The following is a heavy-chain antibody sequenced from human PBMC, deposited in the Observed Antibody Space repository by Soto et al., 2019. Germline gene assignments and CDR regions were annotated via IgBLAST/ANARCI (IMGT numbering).Heavy chain of an antibody. D-gene: IGHD3-22*01. CDR2: LSYSGST. CDR3: ARSTLFYDNYFDS. J-gene: IGHJ4*02. Sequence: SETLSLTCSVSDGSISSRGYYWIWNRQPPGKGLEWIGCLSYSGSTYYNPSLKSRVAISVDTSKNEFSLSLSSVAAADTAVYFCARSTLFYDNYFDSWGLGTLVTVFS. V-gene: IGHV4-39*01. CDR1: DGSISSRGYY.